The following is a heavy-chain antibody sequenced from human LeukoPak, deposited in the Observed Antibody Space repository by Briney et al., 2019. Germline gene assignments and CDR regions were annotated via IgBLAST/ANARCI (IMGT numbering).Heavy chain of an antibody. CDR1: GFTFSSYG. V-gene: IGHV3-30*02. CDR2: IRYDGSNK. J-gene: IGHJ4*02. D-gene: IGHD6-13*01. Sequence: PGGSLRLSCAASGFTFSSYGMHWVRQAPGKGLEWVAFIRYDGSNKYYADSVKGRFTISRDNSKNTLYLQMNSLRAEDTAVYYCAKEYSSSWSGFDYWGQGTLVTVSS. CDR3: AKEYSSSWSGFDY.